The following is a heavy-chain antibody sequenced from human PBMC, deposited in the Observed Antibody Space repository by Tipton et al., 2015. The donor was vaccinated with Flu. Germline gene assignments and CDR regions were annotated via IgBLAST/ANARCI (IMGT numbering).Heavy chain of an antibody. D-gene: IGHD6-19*01. CDR3: ARGISGWYVY. V-gene: IGHV4-39*07. Sequence: GLVKPSETLSLACTVSGGSINSTTHYWGWVRQPPGEGLEWIGTFFYPGSTDYNPSLKSRVTISVDTSKNHFSVNLKSVTAADTAVYYCARGISGWYVYWGQGTLVTVSS. CDR1: GGSINSTTHY. CDR2: FFYPGST. J-gene: IGHJ4*02.